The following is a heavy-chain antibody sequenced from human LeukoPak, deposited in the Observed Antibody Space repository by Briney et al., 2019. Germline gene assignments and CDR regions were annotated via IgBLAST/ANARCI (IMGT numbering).Heavy chain of an antibody. CDR2: IWYDGSNK. CDR1: GFIFSSYG. V-gene: IGHV3-33*01. J-gene: IGHJ3*02. Sequence: PGGSLRLSCAASGFIFSSYGMHWVRQAPGKGLEWVAVIWYDGSNKYYADSVKGRFTISRDNSKNTLYLQMNSLRAEDTAVYYWGRDSRGGWFDVFDIGGKGKMVTV. CDR3: GRDSRGGWFDVFDI. D-gene: IGHD6-19*01.